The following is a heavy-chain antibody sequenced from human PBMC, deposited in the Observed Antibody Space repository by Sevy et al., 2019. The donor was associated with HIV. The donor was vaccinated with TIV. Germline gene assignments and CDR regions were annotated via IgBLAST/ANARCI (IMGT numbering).Heavy chain of an antibody. Sequence: ASVKVSCKASGYTFTGYYMHWVRQAPGQGLEWMGWINPNSGGTNYAQKFQGRVTMTRDTSISTAYMELSRLRSDDTVVYYCARDFQYQLLASDYYYYYMDVWGKGTTVTVSS. J-gene: IGHJ6*03. CDR1: GYTFTGYY. CDR2: INPNSGGT. V-gene: IGHV1-2*02. CDR3: ARDFQYQLLASDYYYYYMDV. D-gene: IGHD2-2*01.